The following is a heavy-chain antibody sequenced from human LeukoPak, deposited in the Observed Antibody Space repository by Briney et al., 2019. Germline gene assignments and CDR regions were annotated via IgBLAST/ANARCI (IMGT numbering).Heavy chain of an antibody. CDR1: GGTFSSYA. CDR3: ARALGGYSSSWYIFDY. CDR2: IIPILGIA. J-gene: IGHJ3*01. V-gene: IGHV1-69*04. Sequence: SVTVSCTASGGTFSSYAISWVRQAPGQGLEWMGRIIPILGIANYAQKFQGRVTITADKSTSTAYMELSSLRSEDTAVYYCARALGGYSSSWYIFDYWGQGTMVTVSS. D-gene: IGHD6-13*01.